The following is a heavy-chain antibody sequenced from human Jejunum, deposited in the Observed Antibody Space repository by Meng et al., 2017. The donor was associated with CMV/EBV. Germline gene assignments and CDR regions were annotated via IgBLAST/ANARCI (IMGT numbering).Heavy chain of an antibody. V-gene: IGHV4-4*02. Sequence: ISGSHWWSWVRQSPGKGLEWIGEISPTEARNHNPSLKSRVTISVDYSKNRFSLMLTSVTAGDTAVYYCARDSGSYSLNYFDPWGQGTLVTVSS. CDR3: ARDSGSYSLNYFDP. CDR1: ISGSHW. D-gene: IGHD1-26*01. J-gene: IGHJ5*02. CDR2: ISPTEAR.